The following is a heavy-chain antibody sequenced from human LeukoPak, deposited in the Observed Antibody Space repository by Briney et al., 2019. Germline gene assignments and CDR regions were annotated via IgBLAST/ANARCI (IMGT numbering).Heavy chain of an antibody. CDR2: INPSGGST. CDR3: AKDGEHGDYEGYLDY. CDR1: GYTFTSYY. J-gene: IGHJ4*02. D-gene: IGHD4-17*01. V-gene: IGHV1-46*01. Sequence: ASVKVSCKASGYTFTSYYMHWVRQAPGQGLEWMGIINPSGGSTSYAQKFQGRVTMTRDTSTSTVYMELSSLRSEDTAVYYCAKDGEHGDYEGYLDYWGQGTLVTVSS.